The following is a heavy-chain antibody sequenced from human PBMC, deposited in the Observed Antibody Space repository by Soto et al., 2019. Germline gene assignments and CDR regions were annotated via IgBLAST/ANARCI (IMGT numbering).Heavy chain of an antibody. D-gene: IGHD2-15*01. CDR3: AKGVVVAATYFQH. J-gene: IGHJ1*01. CDR2: INHSGST. CDR1: GGSFSGYY. V-gene: IGHV4-34*01. Sequence: ETLSLTCAVYGGSFSGYYWTWIRQPPGTGLERIGEINHSGSTNYNPSLKSRVTISVDTSKNQFSLKLTSVTAADTAVYYCAKGVVVAATYFQHWGQGTLVTVSS.